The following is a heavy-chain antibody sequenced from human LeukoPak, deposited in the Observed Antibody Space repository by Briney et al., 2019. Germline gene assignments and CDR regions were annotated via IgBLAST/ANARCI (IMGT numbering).Heavy chain of an antibody. J-gene: IGHJ5*02. D-gene: IGHD6-6*01. CDR1: GGTFSSYA. CDR3: ARSSIAARGKLNWFDP. Sequence: SMKVSCKASGGTFSSYAISWVRQAPGQGLEWMGGIIPIFGTANYAQKFQGRVTITTDESTSAAYMELSSLRSEDTAVYYCARSSIAARGKLNWFDPWGQGTLVTVSS. V-gene: IGHV1-69*05. CDR2: IIPIFGTA.